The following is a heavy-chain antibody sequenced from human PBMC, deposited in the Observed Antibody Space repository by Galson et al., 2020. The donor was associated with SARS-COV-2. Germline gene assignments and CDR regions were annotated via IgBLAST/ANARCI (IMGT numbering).Heavy chain of an antibody. Sequence: SETLSLTCTVSGGSISSYYWSWIRQPPGKGLELIGYIYYSGSTNYNPSLKSRVTISVDTSKNQFSLKLSSVTAADTAVYYCAGLTIFGVVIWFDPWGQGTLVTVSS. J-gene: IGHJ5*02. CDR2: IYYSGST. CDR1: GGSISSYY. CDR3: AGLTIFGVVIWFDP. V-gene: IGHV4-59*08. D-gene: IGHD3-3*01.